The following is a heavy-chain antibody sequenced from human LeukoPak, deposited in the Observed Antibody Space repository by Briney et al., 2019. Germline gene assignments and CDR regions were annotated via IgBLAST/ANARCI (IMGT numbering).Heavy chain of an antibody. CDR3: ARNYYYYYYMDV. CDR2: MNPNSGNT. Sequence: ASVKVSCKASGYTFTSYDINWVRQATGRGLEWMGWMNPNSGNTGYAQKFQGRVTMTRNTSISTAYMELSSLRSEDTAVYYCARNYYYYYYMDVWGKGTTVTVSS. CDR1: GYTFTSYD. J-gene: IGHJ6*03. V-gene: IGHV1-8*01.